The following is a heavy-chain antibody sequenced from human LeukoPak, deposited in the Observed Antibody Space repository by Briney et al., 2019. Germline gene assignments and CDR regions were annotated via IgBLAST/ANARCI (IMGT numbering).Heavy chain of an antibody. CDR2: IYYSGST. V-gene: IGHV4-39*07. D-gene: IGHD3-22*01. CDR1: GGSISHSSYY. Sequence: PSETLSLTCTVSGGSISHSSYYWGWIRQPPGKGLEWMGSIYYSGSTYYNPSLKSRVTMPLDTSKNQFSLKLSSVTAADTAVYYCAGYDSSGYSMRAFDIWGQGTMVTVSS. CDR3: AGYDSSGYSMRAFDI. J-gene: IGHJ3*02.